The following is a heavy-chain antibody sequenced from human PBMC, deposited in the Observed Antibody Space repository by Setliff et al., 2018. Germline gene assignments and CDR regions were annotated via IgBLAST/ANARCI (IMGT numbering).Heavy chain of an antibody. Sequence: ASVKVSCKASGYTFIYYYIHWVRQAPGQGLEWMGLINPSGGGTIYARKFQGRVTMTTDTSTSTAYMELRSLTSDDTAVYYCAREGRRYYDSSGYYYDPYYYYYMDVWGKGTTVTVSS. CDR2: INPSGGGT. D-gene: IGHD3-22*01. CDR3: AREGRRYYDSSGYYYDPYYYYYMDV. J-gene: IGHJ6*03. CDR1: GYTFIYYY. V-gene: IGHV1-46*01.